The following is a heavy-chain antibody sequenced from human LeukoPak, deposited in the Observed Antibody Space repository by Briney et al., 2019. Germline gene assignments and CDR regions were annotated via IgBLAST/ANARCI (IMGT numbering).Heavy chain of an antibody. CDR1: GFTFSSYW. J-gene: IGHJ3*02. D-gene: IGHD3-3*01. CDR3: ARDLLRFLDSDAFDI. V-gene: IGHV3-7*01. CDR2: IKQDGSEK. Sequence: GGSLRLSCAASGFTFSSYWMSWVRQAPGKGLEWVANIKQDGSEKYYVDSVKGRFTISRDNAKNSLYLQMNSLRAEDTAVYYCARDLLRFLDSDAFDIWGQGTKVTVSS.